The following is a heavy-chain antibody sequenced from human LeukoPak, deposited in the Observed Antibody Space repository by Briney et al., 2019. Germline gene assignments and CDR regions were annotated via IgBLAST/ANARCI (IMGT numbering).Heavy chain of an antibody. V-gene: IGHV3-74*01. CDR2: INNDGTTT. CDR3: ARPAFYDSSGYGHY. Sequence: GGSLRLSCAASGFTFSNYWMHWVRQAPGKGLVWVSRINNDGTTTTYADSVKGRFTISRDNAKNTLYPQMNSLRAEDTAVYYCARPAFYDSSGYGHYWGQGTLVTVSS. J-gene: IGHJ4*02. D-gene: IGHD3-22*01. CDR1: GFTFSNYW.